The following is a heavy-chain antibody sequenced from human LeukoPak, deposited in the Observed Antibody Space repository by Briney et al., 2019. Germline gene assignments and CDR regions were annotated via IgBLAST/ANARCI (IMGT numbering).Heavy chain of an antibody. CDR2: IKHDGSEK. CDR3: ARVGGYFDPDY. Sequence: GGSLRLSCAASGFTLSIYWMSWVRQAPGKGLEWVANIKHDGSEKYYVDSVKGRFTISRDNAKNSLFLQMNSLRAEDTAVYYCARVGGYFDPDYWGQGTLVTVSS. CDR1: GFTLSIYW. V-gene: IGHV3-7*05. J-gene: IGHJ4*02. D-gene: IGHD3-9*01.